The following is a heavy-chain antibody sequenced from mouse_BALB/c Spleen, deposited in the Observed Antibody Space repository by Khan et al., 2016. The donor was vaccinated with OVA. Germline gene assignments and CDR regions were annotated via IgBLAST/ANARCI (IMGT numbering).Heavy chain of an antibody. CDR1: GYTFTAYD. D-gene: IGHD1-1*01. CDR2: IYPGDGST. Sequence: QVQLQQSGPELVKPGALVKISCKASGYTFTAYDINWVKQRPGQGLEWIGWIYPGDGSTKYNENFKGKATLTADLSSTPAYMQLSSLTSEKSAGYFCAREGLRGVAMDYWGQGTSVSVSS. J-gene: IGHJ4*01. V-gene: IGHV1S56*01. CDR3: AREGLRGVAMDY.